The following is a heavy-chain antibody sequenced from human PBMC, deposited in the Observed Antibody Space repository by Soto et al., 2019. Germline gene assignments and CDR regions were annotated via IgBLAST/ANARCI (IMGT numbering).Heavy chain of an antibody. J-gene: IGHJ6*03. CDR2: IGAYNGNT. Sequence: ASVKVSCKASGYTFTSYGLSWVRQAPGQGLEWMGWIGAYNGNTNYAQKPQGRVTTTTDTSTSTAYMELRSLRSDDTAVYYCARGGYGDYEGYYYYMDVWGKGTTVTASS. CDR1: GYTFTSYG. CDR3: ARGGYGDYEGYYYYMDV. V-gene: IGHV1-18*04. D-gene: IGHD4-17*01.